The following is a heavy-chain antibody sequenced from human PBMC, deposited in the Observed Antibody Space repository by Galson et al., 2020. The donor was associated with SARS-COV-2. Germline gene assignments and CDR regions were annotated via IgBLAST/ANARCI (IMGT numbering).Heavy chain of an antibody. CDR2: IKQDGSEK. V-gene: IGHV3-7*01. CDR3: ARDSSEGYNY. J-gene: IGHJ4*02. CDR1: GFTFSSYW. Sequence: GGSLRLSCVASGFTFSSYWMSWVRQAPGKGLEWVANIKQDGSEKYYVDSVKGRFTISRDNAKNSLYLQMNSLRAEDTAVYYCARDSSEGYNYWGQGTLVTVSS. D-gene: IGHD5-18*01.